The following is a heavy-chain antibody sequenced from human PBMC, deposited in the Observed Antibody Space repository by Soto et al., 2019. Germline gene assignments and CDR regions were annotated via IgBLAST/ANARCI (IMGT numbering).Heavy chain of an antibody. V-gene: IGHV5-51*01. Sequence: RGDSMKISCKGSGYNFANYWIGWVRQMPGKGLEWMGMIFPGDSDTKNSPSLQGQITMSVDKSKSSAYLQWRSLKASDTAMYYCAAGYSTGLDGFDIWGQGTMVTVSS. CDR1: GYNFANYW. CDR2: IFPGDSDT. D-gene: IGHD6-19*01. J-gene: IGHJ3*02. CDR3: AAGYSTGLDGFDI.